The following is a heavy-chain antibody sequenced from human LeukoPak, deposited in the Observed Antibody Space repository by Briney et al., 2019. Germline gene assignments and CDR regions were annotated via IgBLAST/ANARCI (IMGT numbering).Heavy chain of an antibody. CDR2: IYYSAST. V-gene: IGHV4-59*08. J-gene: IGHJ5*02. CDR3: ARRRGSSSWYGFDP. D-gene: IGHD6-13*01. Sequence: YIYYSASTTYNPSLKSRVTISVDPSKNQFSLKLSSVTAADTAVYYCARRRGSSSWYGFDPWGQGTLVTVSS.